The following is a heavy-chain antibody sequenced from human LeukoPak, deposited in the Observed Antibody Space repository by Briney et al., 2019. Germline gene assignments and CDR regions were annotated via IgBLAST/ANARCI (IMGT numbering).Heavy chain of an antibody. Sequence: GASVKVSCKASGYTFTSYGISWVRQAPGQGLEWMGWISAYNGNTNYAQKLQGRVTMTTDTSTSTAYMELRSLRSDDTAVYYCARDLFRYCSGGSCQFFDYWGQGTLVTVSS. D-gene: IGHD2-15*01. CDR2: ISAYNGNT. CDR3: ARDLFRYCSGGSCQFFDY. J-gene: IGHJ4*02. CDR1: GYTFTSYG. V-gene: IGHV1-18*01.